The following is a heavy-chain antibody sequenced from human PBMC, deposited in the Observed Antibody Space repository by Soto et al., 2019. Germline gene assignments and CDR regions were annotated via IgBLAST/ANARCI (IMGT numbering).Heavy chain of an antibody. J-gene: IGHJ4*02. Sequence: SETLSLTCAFYGGSFXDFYWSWIRQPPGKGLEWIGEIIHSGSTNYNPSLKSRVTISVDTSKNQFSLKLSSVTPADTAVYYCASGWEGRDYWGQGTLVTVSS. V-gene: IGHV4-34*12. CDR3: ASGWEGRDY. CDR2: IIHSGST. D-gene: IGHD1-26*01. CDR1: GGSFXDFY.